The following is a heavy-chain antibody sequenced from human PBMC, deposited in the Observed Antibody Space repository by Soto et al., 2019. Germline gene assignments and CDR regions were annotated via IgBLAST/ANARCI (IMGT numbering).Heavy chain of an antibody. J-gene: IGHJ6*02. D-gene: IGHD4-17*01. CDR2: IIPIFGTA. CDR3: ASSAMTTVTTDRSELGYYCMDF. CDR1: GGTFSSYA. Sequence: SVKVSCKASGGTFSSYAISWVRQAPGQGLEWMGGIIPIFGTANYAQKFQGRVTITADESTSTAYMELSSLRSEDTAVYYCASSAMTTVTTDRSELGYYCMDFWGQGTTVTVSS. V-gene: IGHV1-69*13.